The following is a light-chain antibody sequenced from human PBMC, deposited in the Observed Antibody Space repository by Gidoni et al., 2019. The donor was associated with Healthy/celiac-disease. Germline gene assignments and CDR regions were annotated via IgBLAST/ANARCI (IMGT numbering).Light chain of an antibody. CDR2: WAS. CDR3: QQYYSTPLT. V-gene: IGKV4-1*01. CDR1: QSVLYSSNNKNY. Sequence: IVITQSPDPLPVSLGERATINCKSSQSVLYSSNNKNYLAWYQQKPGQPPKLLIYWASTRESGVPDRFSGSGSGTDFTLTISSLQAEDVAVYYCQQYYSTPLTFGGGTKVEIK. J-gene: IGKJ4*01.